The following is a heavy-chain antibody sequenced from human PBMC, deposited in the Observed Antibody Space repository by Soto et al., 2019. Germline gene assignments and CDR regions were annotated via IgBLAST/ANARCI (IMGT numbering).Heavy chain of an antibody. V-gene: IGHV4-34*01. Sequence: QVQLQQWGAGLLKPSETLSLTCAVYGGSFSGYYWSWIRQPPGKGLEWIGEINHSGSTNYNPSLKSRVTITVDTSKTQFSLQLSSVTAADTAVYYCASRIAAAGTGDYYYGMDVWGQGTTVTVSS. J-gene: IGHJ6*02. CDR3: ASRIAAAGTGDYYYGMDV. CDR1: GGSFSGYY. D-gene: IGHD6-13*01. CDR2: INHSGST.